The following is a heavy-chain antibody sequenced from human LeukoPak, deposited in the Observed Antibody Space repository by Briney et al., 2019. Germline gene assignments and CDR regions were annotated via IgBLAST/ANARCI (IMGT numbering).Heavy chain of an antibody. CDR3: ARDWAEPEPSSVYYYYYMDV. V-gene: IGHV4-61*02. CDR2: IYTSGST. J-gene: IGHJ6*03. D-gene: IGHD1-14*01. CDR1: GGSISSGSYY. Sequence: PSETLSLTCTVSGGSISSGSYYWSWIRQPAGKGLEWIGRIYTSGSTNYNPSLKSRVTISVDTSKNQFSLKLSSVTAADTAVYYCARDWAEPEPSSVYYYYYMDVWGKGTTVTVSS.